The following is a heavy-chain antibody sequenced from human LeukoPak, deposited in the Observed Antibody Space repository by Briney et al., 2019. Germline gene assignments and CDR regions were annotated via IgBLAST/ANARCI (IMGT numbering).Heavy chain of an antibody. Sequence: PSETLSLTCTVSGGSISSGSYYWSWIRQPAGKGLEWIGRIYTRGSTNYNPSLKSRVTISVDTSKNQFSLKLNSVTAADTAVYYCARAFLVGYSPEEYFFDYWGQGTLVTVSS. CDR2: IYTRGST. D-gene: IGHD2-21*01. CDR1: GGSISSGSYY. J-gene: IGHJ4*02. CDR3: ARAFLVGYSPEEYFFDY. V-gene: IGHV4-61*02.